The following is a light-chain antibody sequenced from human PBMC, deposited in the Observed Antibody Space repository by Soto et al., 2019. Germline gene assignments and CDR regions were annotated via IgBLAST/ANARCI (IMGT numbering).Light chain of an antibody. Sequence: QSALTQPASVSGSPGQSITISCAGTSSDVGGYNYVSWYQQHPGKVPRLIISDVNKRPSGVSDRFSGSKSGNTASLTISGLHAEDEADYYCASFTRSVTVVFGGGTKLTVL. CDR2: DVN. J-gene: IGLJ2*01. V-gene: IGLV2-14*03. CDR1: SSDVGGYNY. CDR3: ASFTRSVTVV.